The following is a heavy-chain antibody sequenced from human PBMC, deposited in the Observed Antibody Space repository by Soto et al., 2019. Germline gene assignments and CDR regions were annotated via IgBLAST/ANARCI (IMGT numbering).Heavy chain of an antibody. D-gene: IGHD7-27*01. Sequence: SETLSLTCAVYGGSFSDYYWNWIRQPPGKGLEWIGEINHSGSTNYNPSLKSRVTISVDTSKNQFSLKLSSVTAADTAVYYCARGWGRIFDYWGQGTLVTVSS. J-gene: IGHJ4*02. V-gene: IGHV4-34*01. CDR1: GGSFSDYY. CDR3: ARGWGRIFDY. CDR2: INHSGST.